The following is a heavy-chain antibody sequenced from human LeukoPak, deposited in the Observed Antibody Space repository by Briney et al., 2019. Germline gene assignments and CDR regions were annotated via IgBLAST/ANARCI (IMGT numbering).Heavy chain of an antibody. D-gene: IGHD1-26*01. Sequence: SETLSLTCTVSGYSISSGYFWGWIRQPPGKGLEWIGSIYHSGSTSYNPSLKSRLTISVDTSKNQFSLKLSSVTAADTAVYYCARARGSYYGYFDYWGQGTLVTVSS. CDR2: IYHSGST. CDR3: ARARGSYYGYFDY. J-gene: IGHJ4*02. V-gene: IGHV4-38-2*02. CDR1: GYSISSGYF.